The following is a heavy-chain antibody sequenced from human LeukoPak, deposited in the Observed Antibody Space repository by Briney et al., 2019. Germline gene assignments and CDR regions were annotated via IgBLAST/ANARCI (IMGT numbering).Heavy chain of an antibody. CDR1: GGSISSYY. CDR2: MYYSGST. V-gene: IGHV4-59*08. Sequence: SETLSLTCTVSGGSISSYYWSWFRQPPGKGLEGVGYMYYSGSTNYNPSLKSRVTISVATSKNQFSLKLSSVTAADTAVYYCARLNYDSSGYYWGDAFDIWGQGTMVTVSS. D-gene: IGHD3-22*01. CDR3: ARLNYDSSGYYWGDAFDI. J-gene: IGHJ3*02.